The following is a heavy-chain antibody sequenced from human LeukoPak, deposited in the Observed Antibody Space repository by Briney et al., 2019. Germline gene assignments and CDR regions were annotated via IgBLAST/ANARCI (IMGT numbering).Heavy chain of an antibody. Sequence: GRSLRLSCSASGFTFCDHAMSWVRQAPGKGLEWVGLIRSEGYGGTTEYAASLEGRFSLSRDDSKSFVYLQMSSLKTEDTAVYYCTTVRSGNDFDYWGQGTLVIVSS. J-gene: IGHJ4*02. CDR2: IRSEGYGGTT. CDR1: GFTFCDHA. D-gene: IGHD3-10*01. V-gene: IGHV3-49*04. CDR3: TTVRSGNDFDY.